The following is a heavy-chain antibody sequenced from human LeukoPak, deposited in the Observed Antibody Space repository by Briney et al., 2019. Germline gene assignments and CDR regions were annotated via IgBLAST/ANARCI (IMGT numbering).Heavy chain of an antibody. J-gene: IGHJ4*02. CDR1: GGSISSYY. D-gene: IGHD1-14*01. Sequence: PSETLSLTCTVYGGSISSYYWSWIRQPPGKGLEWIGYIYYSGSTNYNPSLKSRVTISVDTSKNQFSLKLSSVTAADTAVYYCARGPGISPFDYWGQGTLVTVSS. V-gene: IGHV4-59*12. CDR3: ARGPGISPFDY. CDR2: IYYSGST.